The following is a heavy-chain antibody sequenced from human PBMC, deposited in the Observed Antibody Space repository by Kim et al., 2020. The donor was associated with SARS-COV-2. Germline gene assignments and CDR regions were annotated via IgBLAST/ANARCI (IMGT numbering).Heavy chain of an antibody. V-gene: IGHV4-39*01. J-gene: IGHJ5*02. CDR3: ARSYSSGWSKFDP. CDR2: LYYSGIT. Sequence: SETLSLTCTVSGGSISSSGYYWGWIRQPPGKGLEWIGTLYYSGITYHNPSLKSRVTMSEDSSKRQCSLNLSSGTAADTAVYYCARSYSSGWSKFDPWGQGALGTVSS. CDR1: GGSISSSGYY. D-gene: IGHD6-19*01.